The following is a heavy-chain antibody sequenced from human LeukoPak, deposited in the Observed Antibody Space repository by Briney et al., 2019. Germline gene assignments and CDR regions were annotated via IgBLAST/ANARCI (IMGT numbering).Heavy chain of an antibody. V-gene: IGHV3-48*01. J-gene: IGHJ4*02. Sequence: GGSLRLSCAASGFTFSDYSMNWVRQAPGKGLEWISYVGISSGNTKYADSVKGRFTISGDKAKNSLYLQLNSLRVEDTAVYYCARDTKYAFDNWGQGTLVTVSS. CDR2: VGISSGNT. CDR1: GFTFSDYS. CDR3: ARDTKYAFDN. D-gene: IGHD2-2*01.